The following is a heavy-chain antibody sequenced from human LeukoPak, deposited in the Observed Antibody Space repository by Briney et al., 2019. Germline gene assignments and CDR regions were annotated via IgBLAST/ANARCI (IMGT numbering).Heavy chain of an antibody. CDR3: ARGDRAVAGAWGWFDP. Sequence: SETLFLTCTVSNGSISSYYWSWIRQPAGKGLEWIGRIHASGSTNYNPSLKSRVTMSVDTPKNQFSPKLSSVTAADTAIYFCARGDRAVAGAWGWFDPWGQGTLVTVSS. J-gene: IGHJ5*02. CDR1: NGSISSYY. CDR2: IHASGST. D-gene: IGHD6-19*01. V-gene: IGHV4-4*07.